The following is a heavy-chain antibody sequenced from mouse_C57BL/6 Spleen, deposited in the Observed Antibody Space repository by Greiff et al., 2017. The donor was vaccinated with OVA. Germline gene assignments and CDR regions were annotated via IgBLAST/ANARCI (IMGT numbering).Heavy chain of an antibody. D-gene: IGHD1-1*01. Sequence: VQLVESGAELVRPGASVTLSCKASGYTFTDYEMHWVKQTPVHGLEWIGAIDPETGGTAYNQKFKGKAILTADKSSSTAYMELRSLTSEDSAVYYCTRRIYYYGSSFYYFDYWGQGTTLTVSS. V-gene: IGHV1-15*01. CDR3: TRRIYYYGSSFYYFDY. CDR1: GYTFTDYE. J-gene: IGHJ2*01. CDR2: IDPETGGT.